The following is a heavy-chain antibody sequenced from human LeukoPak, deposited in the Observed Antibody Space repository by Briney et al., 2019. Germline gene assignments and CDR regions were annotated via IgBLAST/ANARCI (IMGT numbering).Heavy chain of an antibody. V-gene: IGHV4-30-2*01. CDR3: ARDYYDSSGYDRSAFDI. CDR2: IYHSGST. CDR1: GGSISSGDYY. D-gene: IGHD3-22*01. Sequence: SQTLSLTCTVSGGSISSGDYYWSWIRQPPGKGLEWIGYIYHSGSTYYNPSLKSRVTISVDRSKNQFSLKLSSVTAADTAVYYCARDYYDSSGYDRSAFDIWGQGTMVTVSS. J-gene: IGHJ3*02.